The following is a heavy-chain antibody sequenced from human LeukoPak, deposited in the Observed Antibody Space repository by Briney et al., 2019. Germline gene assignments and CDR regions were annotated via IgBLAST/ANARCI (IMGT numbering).Heavy chain of an antibody. V-gene: IGHV2-70*01. CDR1: GFSLSTSGMC. D-gene: IGHD2-15*01. Sequence: SGPALLNPPQTLTLTCTFSGFSLSTSGMCVSWIRQPPGKALEWLALIDWDDDKYYSTSLKTRLTISKDTSKNQVVLTMTNMDPVDTATYYCARTPRYCSGGSCYFDYWGQGTLVTVSS. CDR3: ARTPRYCSGGSCYFDY. CDR2: IDWDDDK. J-gene: IGHJ4*02.